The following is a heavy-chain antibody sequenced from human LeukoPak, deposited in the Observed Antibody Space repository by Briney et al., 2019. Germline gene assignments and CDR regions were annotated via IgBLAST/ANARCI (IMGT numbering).Heavy chain of an antibody. V-gene: IGHV3-30*04. J-gene: IGHJ3*02. CDR1: GFTFSSYA. Sequence: PGGSLRLSCAASGFTFSSYAMHWVRQAPGKGLEWVAVISYDGSNKYYADSVKGRFTISRDNSKNTLYPQMNSLRAEDTAVYYCARDDCSGGSCYLYAFDIWGQGTMVTVSS. CDR2: ISYDGSNK. CDR3: ARDDCSGGSCYLYAFDI. D-gene: IGHD2-15*01.